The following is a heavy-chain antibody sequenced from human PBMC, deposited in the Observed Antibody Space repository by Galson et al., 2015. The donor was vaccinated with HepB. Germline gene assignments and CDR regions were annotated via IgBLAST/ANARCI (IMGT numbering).Heavy chain of an antibody. V-gene: IGHV3-7*04. J-gene: IGHJ4*02. Sequence: LRLSCATSGFTFSNLYMNWVRQAPGKGLEWVANIKADGTEKNYVDSVKGRFIISRDNAKNSLYLQMNNLRAEDTAVYYCGRGHYDNYCGQGTLVTVSS. CDR1: GFTFSNLY. CDR3: GRGHYDNY. D-gene: IGHD3-3*01. CDR2: IKADGTEK.